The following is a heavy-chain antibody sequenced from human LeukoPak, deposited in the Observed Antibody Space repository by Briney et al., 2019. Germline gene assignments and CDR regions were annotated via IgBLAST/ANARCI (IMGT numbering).Heavy chain of an antibody. CDR1: GYTFTSYY. CDR3: ARVGLYYYDSSGYPDY. Sequence: GASVKVSCKASGYTFTSYYMHWVRQAPGQGLEWMGIINPSGGSTSYAQKFQGRVTMTRDTSTSTVYMELSSLRSEDTAVYYCARVGLYYYDSSGYPDYWGQGTLVTVSS. J-gene: IGHJ4*02. V-gene: IGHV1-46*01. CDR2: INPSGGST. D-gene: IGHD3-22*01.